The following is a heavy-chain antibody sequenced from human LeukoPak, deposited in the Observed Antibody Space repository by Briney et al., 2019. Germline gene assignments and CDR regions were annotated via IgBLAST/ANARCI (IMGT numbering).Heavy chain of an antibody. D-gene: IGHD1-1*01. Sequence: PGGSRRLSCAASGFTFSNIWMTWVRQAPGKGLEWVGRIKRKAEGGTTDYAAPVRGRFTISRDDSKTTLYLQMNSLKAEDTAVYYCTTATSTTASWSWGQGTLVTVSS. CDR3: TTATSTTASWS. CDR1: GFTFSNIW. V-gene: IGHV3-15*01. CDR2: IKRKAEGGTT. J-gene: IGHJ5*02.